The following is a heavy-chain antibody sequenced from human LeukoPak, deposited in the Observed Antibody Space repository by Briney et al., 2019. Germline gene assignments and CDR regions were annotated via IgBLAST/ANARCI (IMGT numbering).Heavy chain of an antibody. Sequence: GGSLRLSCAASGSTFSSYAMSWVRQAPGKGLEWVSAISGSGGSTYYADSVKGRFTISRDNSKNTLYLQMNSLRAEDTAVYYCAKVVRGVIRGFDYWGQGTLVTVSS. V-gene: IGHV3-23*01. D-gene: IGHD3-10*02. CDR3: AKVVRGVIRGFDY. J-gene: IGHJ4*02. CDR2: ISGSGGST. CDR1: GSTFSSYA.